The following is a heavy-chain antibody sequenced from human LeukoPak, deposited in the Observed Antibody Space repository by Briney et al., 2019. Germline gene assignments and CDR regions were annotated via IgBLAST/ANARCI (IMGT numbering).Heavy chain of an antibody. CDR1: GGSISSGGYY. V-gene: IGHV4-31*03. Sequence: SETLSLTCTVSGGSISSGGYYWSWIRQHPGKGLEWIGYIYYSGSTYYNPSLKSRVTISVDTSKNQFSLKLSSVTAADTAVYYCARHLYYSFYYYYGMDVWGQGTTVTVSS. CDR3: ARHLYYSFYYYYGMDV. CDR2: IYYSGST. D-gene: IGHD3-22*01. J-gene: IGHJ6*02.